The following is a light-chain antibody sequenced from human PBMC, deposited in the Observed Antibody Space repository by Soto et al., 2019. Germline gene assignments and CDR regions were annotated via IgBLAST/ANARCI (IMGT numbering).Light chain of an antibody. CDR2: GVT. CDR3: FSHRGGDSHV. Sequence: QSVLTQPPSASGSPGQSVTISCTGTKSDIGVYDFVSWYQHHPGKAPKLMIYGVTNRPSGVSNRFSGSKTGNTASLTISGLQAEDEADYYCFSHRGGDSHVFGTGTKLTVL. CDR1: KSDIGVYDF. J-gene: IGLJ1*01. V-gene: IGLV2-14*01.